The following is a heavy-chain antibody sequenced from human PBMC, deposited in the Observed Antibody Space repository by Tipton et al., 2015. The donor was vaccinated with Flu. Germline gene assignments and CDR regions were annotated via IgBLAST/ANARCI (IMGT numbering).Heavy chain of an antibody. D-gene: IGHD2-2*01. CDR2: INKDGGEK. CDR1: GFTFRNYW. CDR3: VREAQCTITGCYGFSDY. V-gene: IGHV3-7*01. J-gene: IGHJ4*02. Sequence: QLVQSGGGLVQPGGSLRLSCAASGFTFRNYWMSWVRQTPGKGLEWVASINKDGGEKYYVDSVKGRFTFSRDNAKNLLYLQMDSLRAEDTAVYLCVREAQCTITGCYGFSDYWGQGTLVTVSS.